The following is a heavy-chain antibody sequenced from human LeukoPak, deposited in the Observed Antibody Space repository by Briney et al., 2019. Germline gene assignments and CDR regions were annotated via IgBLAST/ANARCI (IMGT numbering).Heavy chain of an antibody. CDR2: ISSSSSTI. D-gene: IGHD3-22*01. CDR1: GFTFSSYS. J-gene: IGHJ4*02. CDR3: ARVRYYYDSSGYYEMDYFDY. V-gene: IGHV3-48*04. Sequence: GGSLRLSCAASGFTFSSYSMNWVRQAPGKGLEWVSYISSSSSTIYYADSVKGRFTISRDNAKNSLYLQMNSLRAEDTAVYYCARVRYYYDSSGYYEMDYFDYWGQGTLVTVSS.